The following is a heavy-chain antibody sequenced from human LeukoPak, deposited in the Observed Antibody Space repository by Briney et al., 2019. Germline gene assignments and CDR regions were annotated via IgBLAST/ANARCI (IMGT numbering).Heavy chain of an antibody. Sequence: SETLSLTCAVYGGSFSGYYWSWIRQPPGKGLEWIGEINHSGSTNYNPSLRSRVTISVDTSKNQFSLKLSSVTAADTAAYYCARGPVHDPWGQGTLVTVSS. J-gene: IGHJ5*02. D-gene: IGHD3-10*02. CDR3: ARGPVHDP. V-gene: IGHV4-34*01. CDR2: INHSGST. CDR1: GGSFSGYY.